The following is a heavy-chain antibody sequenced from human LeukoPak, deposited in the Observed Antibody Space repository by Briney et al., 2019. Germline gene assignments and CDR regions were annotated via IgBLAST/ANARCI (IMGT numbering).Heavy chain of an antibody. D-gene: IGHD1-7*01. J-gene: IGHJ4*02. CDR1: GFTFSSYA. V-gene: IGHV3-23*01. CDR2: ISGSGGST. CDR3: ARAGLYNWNYEGTAYFDY. Sequence: GGSLRLSCAASGFTFSSYAMSWVRQAPGKGLEWVSAISGSGGSTYYADSVKGRFTISRDNAKNSLYLQMNSLRAEDTALYYCARAGLYNWNYEGTAYFDYWGQGTLVTVSS.